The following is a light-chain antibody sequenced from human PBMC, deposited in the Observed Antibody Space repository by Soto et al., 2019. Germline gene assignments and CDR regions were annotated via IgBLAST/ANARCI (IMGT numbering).Light chain of an antibody. CDR1: QSFNSIY. J-gene: IGKJ5*01. V-gene: IGKV3D-20*02. CDR2: ADS. Sequence: EIVLTQSPGTLSLSQGERATLSCRASQSFNSIYLAWYQQKPGQAPRLLIYADSNRATGIPARFSGSGSGTDFTLTISSLEPEDFSVYYCPQRYNWPITFGQGTRLEIK. CDR3: PQRYNWPIT.